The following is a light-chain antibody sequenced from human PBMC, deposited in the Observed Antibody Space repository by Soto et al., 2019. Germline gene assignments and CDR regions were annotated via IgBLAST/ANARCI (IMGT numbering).Light chain of an antibody. Sequence: DIVVTQSPDSLAVSLGERATINCKSSQSLLYSSNNKNYLAWYQQKPGQPPKLLIYWASTRQSGVPDRFSGIGSGTDFTLTNSTRQAEDVAVYYCKQYYSTPTWTFGQGTKVEIK. CDR1: QSLLYSSNNKNY. CDR3: KQYYSTPTWT. V-gene: IGKV4-1*01. J-gene: IGKJ1*01. CDR2: WAS.